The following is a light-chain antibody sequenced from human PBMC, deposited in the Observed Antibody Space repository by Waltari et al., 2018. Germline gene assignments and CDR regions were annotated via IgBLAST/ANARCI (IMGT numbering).Light chain of an antibody. CDR1: SSDVGGYNY. CDR3: YSYTASTTYV. V-gene: IGLV2-14*01. CDR2: DVR. J-gene: IGLJ1*01. Sequence: QSALTQPASVSGSPGQSITISCTGTSSDVGGYNYVPWYQRHPGKAPRLMIYDVRNRPAGVSNRFSGSKSGNTASLTISGLQAEDEADYYCYSYTASTTYVFGTGTKVTVL.